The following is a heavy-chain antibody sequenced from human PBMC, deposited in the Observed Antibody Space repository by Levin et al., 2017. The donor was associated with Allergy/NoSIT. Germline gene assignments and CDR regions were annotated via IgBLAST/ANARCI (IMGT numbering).Heavy chain of an antibody. CDR2: INHSGST. CDR3: ARGRVAARRVSYYYYGMDV. J-gene: IGHJ6*02. V-gene: IGHV4-34*01. D-gene: IGHD6-6*01. Sequence: PSETLSLTCAVYGGSFSGYYWSWIRQPPGKGLEWIGEINHSGSTNYNPSLKSRVTISVDTSKNQFSLKLSSVTAADTAVYYCARGRVAARRVSYYYYGMDVWGQGTTVTVSS. CDR1: GGSFSGYY.